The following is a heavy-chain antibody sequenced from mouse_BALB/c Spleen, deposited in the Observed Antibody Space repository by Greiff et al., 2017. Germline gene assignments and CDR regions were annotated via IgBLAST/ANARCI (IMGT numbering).Heavy chain of an antibody. Sequence: EVMLVESGGGLVKPGGSLKLSCAASGFTFSSYAMSWVRQSPEKRLEWVAEISSGGSYTYYPDTVTGRFTISRDNAKNTLYLEMSSLRSEDTAMYYCARDGDGGYAMDYWGQGTSVTVSS. CDR3: ARDGDGGYAMDY. CDR1: GFTFSSYA. V-gene: IGHV5-9-4*01. J-gene: IGHJ4*01. D-gene: IGHD3-3*01. CDR2: ISSGGSYT.